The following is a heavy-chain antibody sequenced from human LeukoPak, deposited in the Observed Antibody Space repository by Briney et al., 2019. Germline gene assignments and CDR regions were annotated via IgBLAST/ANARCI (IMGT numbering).Heavy chain of an antibody. CDR2: ISGSGDNT. V-gene: IGHV3-23*01. D-gene: IGHD3-9*01. Sequence: GGSLRLSCAASGFTFSSYALSWVRQAPGKGLEWVSAISGSGDNTYYANFVKGRFTISRDNSKNTLFLQMNSLGAEDTAVYYCVRERYFGSGAPKYDSWGQGTLVTVSS. CDR3: VRERYFGSGAPKYDS. J-gene: IGHJ4*02. CDR1: GFTFSSYA.